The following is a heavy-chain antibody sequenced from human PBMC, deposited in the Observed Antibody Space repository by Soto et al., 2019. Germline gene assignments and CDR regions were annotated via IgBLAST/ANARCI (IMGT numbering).Heavy chain of an antibody. CDR1: GGSISSSSYY. CDR2: IYYSGST. Sequence: QLQLQESGPGLVKPSETLSLTCTVSGGSISSSSYYWGWIRQPPGKGLEWIGNIYYSGSTYDNPSLKSRVPISVDTSKTQFSLKLSSLTAADTAVYYCARRVYCTNGVCYQYYFDYWGQGTLVTVSS. CDR3: ARRVYCTNGVCYQYYFDY. D-gene: IGHD2-8*01. V-gene: IGHV4-39*01. J-gene: IGHJ4*02.